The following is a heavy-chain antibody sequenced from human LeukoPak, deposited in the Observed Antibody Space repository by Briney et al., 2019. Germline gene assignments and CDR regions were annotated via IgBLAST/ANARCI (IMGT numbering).Heavy chain of an antibody. Sequence: PGGSLRLSCAASGFTFSGFAMDWVRHAPGKGLEWVSYISSSSGTIYYADSVKGRFTISRDNAKNSLYPQMNSLRDEDTAVYYCARDHRGVRDYFDYWGQGTLVTVSS. CDR2: ISSSSGTI. J-gene: IGHJ4*02. CDR1: GFTFSGFA. V-gene: IGHV3-48*02. CDR3: ARDHRGVRDYFDY. D-gene: IGHD3-10*01.